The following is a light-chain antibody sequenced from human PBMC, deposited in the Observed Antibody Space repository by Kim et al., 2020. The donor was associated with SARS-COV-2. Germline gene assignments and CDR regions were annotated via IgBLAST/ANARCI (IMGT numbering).Light chain of an antibody. Sequence: ASVGDRVTITCRASQDISSCLAWSQQKPGKAPNLVIYAASSLQGGVPSRFSGSGSGTEFTLTINSLQPEDFATYYCQQANTFPHTFGGGTKVDIK. CDR2: AAS. J-gene: IGKJ4*01. CDR1: QDISSC. V-gene: IGKV1-12*01. CDR3: QQANTFPHT.